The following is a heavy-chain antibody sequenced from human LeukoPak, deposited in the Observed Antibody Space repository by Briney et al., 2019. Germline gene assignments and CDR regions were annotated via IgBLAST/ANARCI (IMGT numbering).Heavy chain of an antibody. J-gene: IGHJ4*02. Sequence: GGSLRLSCAASGFTFSSYEMNWVRQAPGKGLEWVSYISSSGSTIYYADSVKGRFTISRDNAKNSLNLQMNSLRAEDTAVYYCARSGWFGELGFDYWGQGTLVTVSS. V-gene: IGHV3-48*03. D-gene: IGHD3-10*01. CDR2: ISSSGSTI. CDR1: GFTFSSYE. CDR3: ARSGWFGELGFDY.